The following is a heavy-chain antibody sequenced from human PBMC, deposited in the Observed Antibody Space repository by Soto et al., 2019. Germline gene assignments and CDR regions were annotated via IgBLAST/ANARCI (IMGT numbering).Heavy chain of an antibody. CDR1: GYTFSNYA. CDR2: ISSYNSYNGDT. V-gene: IGHV1-18*04. D-gene: IGHD3-16*01. CDR3: ARSELERGEVGYYGMDV. J-gene: IGHJ6*02. Sequence: QVQLVQSGADLKKPGASVQVSCKTSGYTFSNYAINWVRQAPGQGLEWMGWISSYNSYNGDTKYARMLQYRLTMTRDRSTATAYLELRSLRSDDTAVYYCARSELERGEVGYYGMDVWGQGTTVTVSS.